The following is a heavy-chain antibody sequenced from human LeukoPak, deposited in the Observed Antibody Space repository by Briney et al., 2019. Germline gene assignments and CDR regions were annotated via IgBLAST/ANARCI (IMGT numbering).Heavy chain of an antibody. D-gene: IGHD6-19*01. V-gene: IGHV3-11*01. CDR2: ISSSGSTI. CDR3: ASSSSGWYGPYDAFDI. J-gene: IGHJ3*02. Sequence: GGSLRLSCAASGFTFSDYYMSWIRLAPGKGLEWVSYISSSGSTIYYADSVKGRFTISRDNAKNSLYLQMNSLRAEDTAVYYCASSSSGWYGPYDAFDIWGQGTMVTVSS. CDR1: GFTFSDYY.